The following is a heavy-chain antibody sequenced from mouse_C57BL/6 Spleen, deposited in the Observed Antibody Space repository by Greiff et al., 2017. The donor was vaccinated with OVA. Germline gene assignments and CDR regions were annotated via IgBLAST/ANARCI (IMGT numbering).Heavy chain of an antibody. D-gene: IGHD2-5*01. CDR3: TSSNYY. V-gene: IGHV1-15*01. J-gene: IGHJ2*01. CDR1: GYTFTDYE. CDR2: IDPETGGT. Sequence: QVHVKQSGAELVRPGASVTLSCKASGYTFTDYEMHWVKQTPVHGLEWIGAIDPETGGTAYNQKFKGKAILTADKSSSTAYMELRSLTSEDSAVYYCTSSNYYWGQGTTLTVSS.